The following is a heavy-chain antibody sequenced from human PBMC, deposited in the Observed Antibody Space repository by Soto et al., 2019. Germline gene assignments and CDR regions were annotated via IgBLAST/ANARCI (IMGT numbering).Heavy chain of an antibody. J-gene: IGHJ6*02. CDR1: GYTFTTYD. CDR2: MSPNSVAT. Sequence: QVQLVQSGAEVTKPGASVKVSCKASGYTFTTYDINWVRQATGQGLEWLGWMSPNSVATGYAQKFQGRVTMTRHTSMTTAYLEMRTLRSEDTAMYYCARGVDAGVDVWGPGTTVTVSS. V-gene: IGHV1-8*01. CDR3: ARGVDAGVDV. D-gene: IGHD3-10*01.